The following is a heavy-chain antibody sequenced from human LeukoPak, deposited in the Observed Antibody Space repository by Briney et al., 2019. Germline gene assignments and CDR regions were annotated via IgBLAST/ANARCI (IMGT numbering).Heavy chain of an antibody. CDR2: ISGSGGST. V-gene: IGHV3-23*01. CDR3: AKVGDPDLGGDY. D-gene: IGHD3-16*01. CDR1: GFTFSSYA. J-gene: IGHJ4*02. Sequence: YPGGSLRLSCAASGFTFSSYAMSWVRQAPGKGLEWVSAISGSGGSTYYADSVKGRFTISRDNSKNTLYLQMNSLRAEDTAVYYCAKVGDPDLGGDYWGQGTLVTVSS.